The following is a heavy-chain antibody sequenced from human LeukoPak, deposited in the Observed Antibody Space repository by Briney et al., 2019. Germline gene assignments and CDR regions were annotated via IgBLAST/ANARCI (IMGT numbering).Heavy chain of an antibody. CDR3: ARLFPTTGTPYYYIMDV. CDR1: GGSISNYY. D-gene: IGHD1-1*01. Sequence: SDTLSLICTVSGGSISNYYWSWIRQPGGEGLEWIGCFYFSGSYNYNPSLKSRVTMSVDTSKNQFSLRLSSVTAADTAVYYCARLFPTTGTPYYYIMDVWGQGNTVTVSS. V-gene: IGHV4-4*07. CDR2: FYFSGSY. J-gene: IGHJ6*02.